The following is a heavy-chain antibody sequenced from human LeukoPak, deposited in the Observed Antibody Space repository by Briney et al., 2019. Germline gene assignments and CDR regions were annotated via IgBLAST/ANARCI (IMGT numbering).Heavy chain of an antibody. V-gene: IGHV4-59*01. D-gene: IGHD5-18*01. CDR3: AKDRRIQLWLGFDY. J-gene: IGHJ4*02. CDR2: MYYSGST. Sequence: SETLSLTCTVSGGAISFYYWSWIRQPPGKGLDWIAYMYYSGSTNYNPSLKSRVTISVDTSKNQFSLKLSSVTAADTAVYYCAKDRRIQLWLGFDYWGQGTLVTVSS. CDR1: GGAISFYY.